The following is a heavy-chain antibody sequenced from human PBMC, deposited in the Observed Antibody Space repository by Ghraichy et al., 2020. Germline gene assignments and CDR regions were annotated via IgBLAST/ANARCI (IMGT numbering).Heavy chain of an antibody. CDR3: ARGGAAAGYYFDN. V-gene: IGHV4-59*01. J-gene: IGHJ4*02. Sequence: SQTLSITCNVSGGSISGYYWYWIRQPPGKGLEWIGYIYYTGNTKYNPSLTSRVTMSLDTSKNQIFLVLSSVIAADTALYYCARGGAAAGYYFDNWGQGTQVTVSS. D-gene: IGHD6-13*01. CDR2: IYYTGNT. CDR1: GGSISGYY.